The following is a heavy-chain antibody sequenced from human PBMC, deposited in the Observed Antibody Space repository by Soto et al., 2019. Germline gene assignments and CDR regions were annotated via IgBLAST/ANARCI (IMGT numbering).Heavy chain of an antibody. CDR3: ARCGGIVVVTATYDH. Sequence: ASVKVSCKASGYTFSIYYMNWVRQAPGQGLEWLGIINPSGGYTTYAQRFLGRVTMTSDTSTSTVHMELGSLTSEDTAVYYCARCGGIVVVTATYDHWGQGNLVPVSS. V-gene: IGHV1-46*01. CDR1: GYTFSIYY. J-gene: IGHJ4*02. CDR2: INPSGGYT. D-gene: IGHD2-21*02.